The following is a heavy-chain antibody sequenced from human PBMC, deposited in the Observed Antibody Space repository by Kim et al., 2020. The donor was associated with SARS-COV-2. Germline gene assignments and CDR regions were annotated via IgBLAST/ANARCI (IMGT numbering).Heavy chain of an antibody. Sequence: GGSLRLSCAVSRFTFNNYWINWVRHAPGKGLVWVSRISSDGSITNYADSVKGRFTMSRDNAENTLYLQMNSLRAEDTAVYYCARGFFRDGLDVWGQGTTVPLPS. CDR2: ISSDGSIT. CDR3: ARGFFRDGLDV. J-gene: IGHJ6*02. CDR1: RFTFNNYW. D-gene: IGHD3-10*01. V-gene: IGHV3-74*01.